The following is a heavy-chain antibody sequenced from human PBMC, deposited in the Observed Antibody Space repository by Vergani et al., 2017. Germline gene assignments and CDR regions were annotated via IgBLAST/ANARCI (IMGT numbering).Heavy chain of an antibody. CDR1: GFTFSSYA. CDR2: IWYDGSNK. J-gene: IGHJ5*02. CDR3: ARIAQQLTRTARSWFDP. D-gene: IGHD6-13*01. V-gene: IGHV3-33*01. Sequence: QVQLVETGGGVVQPGGSLRLSCVASGFTFSSYAMHWVRQAPGKGLEWVAVIWYDGSNKYYADSVKGRFTISRDNSKNTLYLQMNSLRAEDTAVYYCARIAQQLTRTARSWFDPWGQGTLVTVSS.